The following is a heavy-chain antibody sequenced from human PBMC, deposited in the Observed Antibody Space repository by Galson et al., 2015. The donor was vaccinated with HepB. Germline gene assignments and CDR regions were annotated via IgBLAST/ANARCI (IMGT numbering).Heavy chain of an antibody. J-gene: IGHJ3*01. Sequence: ETLSLTCTVSSGSISSNNYYWGWIRQPPGKGLEWIGSMSYSGSTYYNPSLKSRVTISVDTSKYHFSLKLSSVTAADTAVYYCARDTVSQTPYDFWDAYYRPAAEEPPNVFDVWGQGTMVTVSS. V-gene: IGHV4-39*07. CDR3: ARDTVSQTPYDFWDAYYRPAAEEPPNVFDV. D-gene: IGHD3-3*01. CDR1: SGSISSNNYY. CDR2: MSYSGST.